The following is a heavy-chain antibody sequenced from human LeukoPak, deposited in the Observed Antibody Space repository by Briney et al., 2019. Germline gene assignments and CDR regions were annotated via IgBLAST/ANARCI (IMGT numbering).Heavy chain of an antibody. V-gene: IGHV4-59*01. CDR1: GGSISSYY. J-gene: IGHJ3*02. Sequence: SETLSLTCTVSGGSISSYYWSWIRQPPGQGLEWSGYIYYSGSTNYNPSLKSRVTISVDTSKNQFSLKLSSVTAADTAVYYCARAPVTMVRGGGAFDIWGQGTMVTVSS. D-gene: IGHD3-10*01. CDR2: IYYSGST. CDR3: ARAPVTMVRGGGAFDI.